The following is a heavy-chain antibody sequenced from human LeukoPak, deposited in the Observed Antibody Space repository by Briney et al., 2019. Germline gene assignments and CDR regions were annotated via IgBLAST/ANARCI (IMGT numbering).Heavy chain of an antibody. D-gene: IGHD1-26*01. CDR2: VYSSGST. J-gene: IGHJ5*02. CDR3: ARRGGSGSSYCFDP. V-gene: IGHV4-59*08. CDR1: GGSISSYY. Sequence: SETLSLTCTVSGGSISSYYWSWIRQPPGKGLEWIGYVYSSGSTKYNPSLNSRVTISLDTSKSQFSLRLSSVTVADTAVYYCARRGGSGSSYCFDPWGQGTLVTVSS.